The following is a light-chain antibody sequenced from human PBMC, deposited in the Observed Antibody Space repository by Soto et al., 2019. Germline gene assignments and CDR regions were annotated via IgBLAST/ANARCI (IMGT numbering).Light chain of an antibody. V-gene: IGLV1-51*01. CDR1: SSSIGGNS. CDR3: GSWDSSLSAYV. J-gene: IGLJ1*01. CDR2: DDN. Sequence: QSVLTRPPSVSAAPGQKVTISCSGSSSSIGGNSVSWYQQLPGTAPKLLIYDDNKRPSGIPDRFSGSKSGTSATLGITGFQTGDEADYYCGSWDSSLSAYVFGTGTKVTVL.